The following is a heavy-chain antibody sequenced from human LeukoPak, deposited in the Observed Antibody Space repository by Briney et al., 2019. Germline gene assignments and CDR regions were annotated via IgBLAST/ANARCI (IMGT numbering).Heavy chain of an antibody. V-gene: IGHV3-21*01. CDR2: ISSSNNYI. Sequence: GRSLRLSCAASGFTFSNYNMNWVRQAPGRGLEWVSSISSSNNYIYYADSVKGRFTISRDNAKYSLYLQMNSLRAEDTAVYYCARRSPNYYFDYWGQGTPVTVSS. J-gene: IGHJ4*02. CDR1: GFTFSNYN. CDR3: ARRSPNYYFDY.